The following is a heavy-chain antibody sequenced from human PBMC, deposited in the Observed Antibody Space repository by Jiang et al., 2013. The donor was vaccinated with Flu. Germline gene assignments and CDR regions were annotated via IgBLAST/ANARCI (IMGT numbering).Heavy chain of an antibody. D-gene: IGHD5-12*01. V-gene: IGHV4-61*02. J-gene: IGHJ4*02. CDR2: IYNSGST. CDR1: GASISSGTYY. Sequence: GLVKPSQTLSLTCTVSGASISSGTYYWSWIRQPAGKGLEFIGRIYNSGSTSHNPSLKRRVTISIDMSKNQFSLKLTSVTAADTAVYYCARGRGYSGFEPHFFDYWGQGSLVTVSS. CDR3: ARGRGYSGFEPHFFDY.